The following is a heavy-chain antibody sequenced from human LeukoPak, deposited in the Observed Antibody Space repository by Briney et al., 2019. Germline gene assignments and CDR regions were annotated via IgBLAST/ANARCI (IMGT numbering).Heavy chain of an antibody. CDR2: IYYSGST. D-gene: IGHD6-19*01. V-gene: IGHV4-39*01. CDR3: ARRVVAGISFDP. CDR1: GGSISSSSYY. Sequence: SETLSLTCTVSGGSISSSSYYWGWIRQPPGKGLEWIGSIYYSGSTYYNPSLKSRVTISVDTSKNQFSLKLSSVTAADTAVYYCARRVVAGISFDPWGQGTLVTASS. J-gene: IGHJ5*02.